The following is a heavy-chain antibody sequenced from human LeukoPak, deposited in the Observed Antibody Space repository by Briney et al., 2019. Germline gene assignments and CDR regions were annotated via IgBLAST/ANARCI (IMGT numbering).Heavy chain of an antibody. CDR2: INPHSGKT. Sequence: ASVKVSCKASGYTFTTYAMNWVRQATGQGLEWMGWINPHSGKTGYAQKFQGRVTMTRDTSISTAYMELSRLRSDDTAVYYCARDEVAAAAGWFDPWGQGTLVTVSS. CDR1: GYTFTTYA. D-gene: IGHD6-13*01. J-gene: IGHJ5*02. CDR3: ARDEVAAAAGWFDP. V-gene: IGHV1-8*02.